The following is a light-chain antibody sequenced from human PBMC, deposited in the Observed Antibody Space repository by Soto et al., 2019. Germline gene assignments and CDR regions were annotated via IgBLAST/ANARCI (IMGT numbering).Light chain of an antibody. Sequence: QSALTQPASVSGSPGQSITISCTGTSSDIGGCNYVSWYQQHPGKAHKLMIFDVSNRPSGVSNRFSGSKSGNTASLTISGLQPEDEADYYCSSYTSTNTLGVFGGGTKLTVL. CDR3: SSYTSTNTLGV. J-gene: IGLJ2*01. V-gene: IGLV2-14*01. CDR1: SSDIGGCNY. CDR2: DVS.